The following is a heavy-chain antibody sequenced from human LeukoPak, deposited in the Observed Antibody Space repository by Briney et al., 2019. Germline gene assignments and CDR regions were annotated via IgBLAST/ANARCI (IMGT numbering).Heavy chain of an antibody. Sequence: PGGSLRLSCAASGFTFSSYAMSWVRQAPGKGLEWVSAISGSGGSTYYADSVKGRFTISRDNSKNTLYLQMNSLRAEDTAVYYCAGYYDSSGYSMSGYYYYYMDVWGKGTTVTVSS. V-gene: IGHV3-23*01. J-gene: IGHJ6*03. D-gene: IGHD3-22*01. CDR3: AGYYDSSGYSMSGYYYYYMDV. CDR2: ISGSGGST. CDR1: GFTFSSYA.